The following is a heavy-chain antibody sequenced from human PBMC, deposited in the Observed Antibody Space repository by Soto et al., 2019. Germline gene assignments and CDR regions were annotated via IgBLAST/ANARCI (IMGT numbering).Heavy chain of an antibody. J-gene: IGHJ4*02. Sequence: GGSLRLSCAASGFTFSSYGMHWVRQAPGKGLEWVAVIWYDGSNKYYADSVKGRFTISRDNSKNTLYLQMNSLRAEDTAVYYCARDPKITMVRGAPGYWGQGTLVTVSS. V-gene: IGHV3-33*01. CDR2: IWYDGSNK. CDR1: GFTFSSYG. CDR3: ARDPKITMVRGAPGY. D-gene: IGHD3-10*01.